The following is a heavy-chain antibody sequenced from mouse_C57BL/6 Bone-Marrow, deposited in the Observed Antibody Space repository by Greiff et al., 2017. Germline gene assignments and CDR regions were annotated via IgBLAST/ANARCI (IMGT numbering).Heavy chain of an antibody. CDR1: GFSLSTSGMG. Sequence: QVTLKESGPGILQSSQTLSLTCSFSGFSLSTSGMGVSWIRQPSGKGLEWLAHIYWDDDKRYNPSLKSRLTISKDTSRNQVFLKITSVDTADTATYYCARVPPTMVKREHYFDYWGQGTTLTVSS. J-gene: IGHJ2*01. D-gene: IGHD2-9*01. V-gene: IGHV8-12*01. CDR3: ARVPPTMVKREHYFDY. CDR2: IYWDDDK.